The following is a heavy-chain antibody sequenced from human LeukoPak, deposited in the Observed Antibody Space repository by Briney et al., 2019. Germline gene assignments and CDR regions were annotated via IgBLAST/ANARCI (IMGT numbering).Heavy chain of an antibody. CDR2: IYYSGST. V-gene: IGHV4-59*01. Sequence: PSETLSLTCTVSGGSISSYYWSWIRQPPGKGLEWIGYIYYSGSTNYNPSLKSRVTISVDTSKNQFSLKLSSVTAADTAVYYCARGRRGNGSGSYYYYYYYMDVWGKGTTVTISS. J-gene: IGHJ6*03. CDR1: GGSISSYY. CDR3: ARGRRGNGSGSYYYYYYYMDV. D-gene: IGHD3-10*01.